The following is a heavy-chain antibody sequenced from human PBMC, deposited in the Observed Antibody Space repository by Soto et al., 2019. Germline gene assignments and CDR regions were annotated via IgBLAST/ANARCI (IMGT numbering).Heavy chain of an antibody. CDR1: GFAFSGSA. CDR2: IRSKAHSYAT. D-gene: IGHD4-17*01. J-gene: IGHJ4*02. V-gene: IGHV3-73*02. CDR3: TRLIYGDYGDY. Sequence: EVQLVESGGGLVQPGGSLKLSCAASGFAFSGSAMHWVRQASGKGLEWVGRIRSKAHSYATAYAASVKGRFTISRDDSKNTAYLQMNSLKTEDTAVYYCTRLIYGDYGDYWGQGTLVTVSS.